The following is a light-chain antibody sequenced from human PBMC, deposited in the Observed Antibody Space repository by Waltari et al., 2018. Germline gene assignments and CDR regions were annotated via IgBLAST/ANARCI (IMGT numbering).Light chain of an antibody. CDR1: STNIGRNY. Sequence: QSVLTQPPSASGTPGQRVIISCSGSSTNIGRNYVSWYQRLPGTAPRLLIYRITQRPSGVPERISGSKSGPSASLAISGLRSEDEAEYYCAAWDDSLSGHVIFGGGTKLTVL. CDR3: AAWDDSLSGHVI. V-gene: IGLV1-47*01. CDR2: RIT. J-gene: IGLJ2*01.